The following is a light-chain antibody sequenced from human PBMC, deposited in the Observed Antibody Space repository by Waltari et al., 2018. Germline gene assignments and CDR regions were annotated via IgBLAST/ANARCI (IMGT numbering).Light chain of an antibody. J-gene: IGKJ1*01. CDR1: QSITNTY. V-gene: IGKV3-20*01. CDR3: QQYGSSLWT. Sequence: EIVLTQSPGTLSLSPGEGATLSCRASQSITNTYLAWYQPKPGQAPRLLIYGASTRATGIPDRFSGSGSGTDFTLTISRLEPEDFAVFYCQQYGSSLWTFGQGTKVEIK. CDR2: GAS.